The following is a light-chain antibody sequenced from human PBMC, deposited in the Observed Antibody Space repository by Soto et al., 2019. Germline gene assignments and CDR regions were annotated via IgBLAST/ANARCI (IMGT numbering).Light chain of an antibody. J-gene: IGLJ1*01. CDR2: DVT. V-gene: IGLV2-11*01. CDR1: SSDIGGFNY. CDR3: CSYAGSYTDV. Sequence: QSVLTQPRSVSGSPGQSVTISCTGTSSDIGGFNYVSWFQHHPGKAPKLMICDVTKRPSGVPDRFSGSRSGNTASLTISGLQAEDEADYYCCSYAGSYTDVFGTGTKLTVL.